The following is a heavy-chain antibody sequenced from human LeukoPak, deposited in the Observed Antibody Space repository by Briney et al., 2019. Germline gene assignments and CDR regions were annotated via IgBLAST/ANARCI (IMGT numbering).Heavy chain of an antibody. J-gene: IGHJ4*02. Sequence: GASVKVSCKASGYTFTSYGISWVRQAPGQGLEWMGWISAYNGNTNYAQKLQGRVTMTTDTSTSTAYMELRSLRSDDTAVYYCASLNLHYDFWSGPSDYWGQGTLVTVSS. CDR3: ASLNLHYDFWSGPSDY. D-gene: IGHD3-3*01. V-gene: IGHV1-18*01. CDR1: GYTFTSYG. CDR2: ISAYNGNT.